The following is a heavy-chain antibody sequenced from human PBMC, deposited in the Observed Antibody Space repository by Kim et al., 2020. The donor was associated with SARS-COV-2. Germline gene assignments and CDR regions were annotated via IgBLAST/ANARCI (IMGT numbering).Heavy chain of an antibody. CDR3: AKLADKSYSFDF. D-gene: IGHD2-21*01. CDR1: GFSFSAYN. V-gene: IGHV3-48*04. J-gene: IGHJ4*02. Sequence: GGSLRLSCAASGFSFSAYNMNWVRQAPGKGLEWVSYISYSSSTTYYADSVKGRFTISRDNTKNTLYLQMNSLRVEDTAVYYCAKLADKSYSFDFLGRGTL. CDR2: ISYSSSTT.